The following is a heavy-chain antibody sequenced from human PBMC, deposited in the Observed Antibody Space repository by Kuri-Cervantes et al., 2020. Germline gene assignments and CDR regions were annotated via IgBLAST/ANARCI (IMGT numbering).Heavy chain of an antibody. V-gene: IGHV3-23*01. D-gene: IGHD6-19*01. CDR2: ISGSGGST. CDR1: GFTFSSYA. CDR3: TTETSGYSSGWFDY. Sequence: GESLKISCAASGFTFSSYAMSWVRQAPGKGLEWVSAISGSGGSTYYADSVKGRFTISRDNSKNTLYLQMNSLKTEDTAVYYCTTETSGYSSGWFDYWGQGTLVTVSS. J-gene: IGHJ5*01.